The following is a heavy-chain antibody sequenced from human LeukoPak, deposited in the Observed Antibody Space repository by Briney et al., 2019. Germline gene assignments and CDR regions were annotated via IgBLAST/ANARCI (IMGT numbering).Heavy chain of an antibody. V-gene: IGHV3-7*03. D-gene: IGHD5-18*01. Sequence: PGGSLRLSCAASGFTFSSYWMSWVRQAPGKGLEWVANIKQDGSEKYYVDSVKGRFTISRDNAKNSLYLQMNSLRSEDTAVYYCARASRGMVKGVLYYFDYWGQGTLVTVSS. CDR2: IKQDGSEK. CDR1: GFTFSSYW. CDR3: ARASRGMVKGVLYYFDY. J-gene: IGHJ4*02.